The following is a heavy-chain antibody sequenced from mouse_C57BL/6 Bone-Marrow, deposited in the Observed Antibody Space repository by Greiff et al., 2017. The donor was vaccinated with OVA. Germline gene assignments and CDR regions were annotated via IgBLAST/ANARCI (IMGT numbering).Heavy chain of an antibody. Sequence: EVQLVESGGDLVKPGGSLKLSCAASGFTFSSYGMSWVRQTPDKRLEWVATISSGGSYTYYPDSVKGRFTISRDNAKNTLYLQMSSLKSEDTAMYYCAREDYYAYGGWFAYWGQGTLVTVSA. D-gene: IGHD2-1*01. CDR2: ISSGGSYT. CDR3: AREDYYAYGGWFAY. V-gene: IGHV5-6*01. J-gene: IGHJ3*01. CDR1: GFTFSSYG.